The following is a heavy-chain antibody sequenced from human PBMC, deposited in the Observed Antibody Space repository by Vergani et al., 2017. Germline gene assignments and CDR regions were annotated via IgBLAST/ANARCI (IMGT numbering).Heavy chain of an antibody. J-gene: IGHJ5*02. CDR3: AHSVFSVDNGIRVWYNWFDP. V-gene: IGHV2-5*01. CDR1: GFSLSTSGVG. D-gene: IGHD2-8*01. Sequence: QITLKESGPTLVKPTQTLTLTCTFSGFSLSTSGVGVGWIRQPPGKALEWLALIYWNDDKCYSPSLKSRLTITKDTSKNQVVLTMTNIDPVDTATYYCAHSVFSVDNGIRVWYNWFDPWGQGTLVTVSS. CDR2: IYWNDDK.